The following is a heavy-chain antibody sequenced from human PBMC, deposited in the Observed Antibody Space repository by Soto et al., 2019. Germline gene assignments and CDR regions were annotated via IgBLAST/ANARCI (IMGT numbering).Heavy chain of an antibody. J-gene: IGHJ4*02. CDR3: AKADQYSSGLGSFDY. CDR2: ISYDGSNK. V-gene: IGHV3-30*18. D-gene: IGHD6-19*01. CDR1: GFTFSSYG. Sequence: GGSLRLSCAASGFTFSSYGMHWVRQAPGKGLEWVAVISYDGSNKYYADSVKGRFTISRDNSKNTLYLQMNSLRAEDTAVYYCAKADQYSSGLGSFDYWGQGTLVTVSS.